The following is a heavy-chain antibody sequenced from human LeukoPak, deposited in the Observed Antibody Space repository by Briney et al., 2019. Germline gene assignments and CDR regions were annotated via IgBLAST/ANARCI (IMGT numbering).Heavy chain of an antibody. CDR1: GFTFSNYW. V-gene: IGHV3-74*01. CDR2: INSGGSKT. D-gene: IGHD5-12*01. J-gene: IGHJ3*02. Sequence: GGSLRLSCAASGFTFSNYWMSWVRQAPGKGLVSVSRINSGGSKTNYADSVNGRFTISRDNAKNTLYLQMNSLRAEGTAMDYCARPVRGYDGFDIWGQGTMVTVSS. CDR3: ARPVRGYDGFDI.